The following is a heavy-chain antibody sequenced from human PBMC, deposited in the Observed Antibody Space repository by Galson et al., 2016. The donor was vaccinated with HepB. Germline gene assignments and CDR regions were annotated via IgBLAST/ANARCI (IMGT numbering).Heavy chain of an antibody. Sequence: ETLSLTCIVSGDSISGTEYYWGWIRQSPGRGLEWIGSIYYSGSTYYNPSLESRVTISVDTSKNQFSLRLIFVTAADTAVYYFATGISVAGKYYYYYMDVWGKGTPVTVSS. CDR1: GDSISGTEYY. CDR3: ATGISVAGKYYYYYMDV. D-gene: IGHD6-19*01. J-gene: IGHJ6*03. CDR2: IYYSGST. V-gene: IGHV4-39*01.